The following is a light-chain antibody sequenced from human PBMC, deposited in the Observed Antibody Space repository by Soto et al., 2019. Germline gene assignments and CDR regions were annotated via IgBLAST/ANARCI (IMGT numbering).Light chain of an antibody. V-gene: IGKV3-20*01. CDR2: GAS. Sequence: DIVLTQSPGTLSLSPGERAPLSCRASQTISSAYLAWYKQKPGQAPRLLIYGASSRATGIPDRFSGSGSGTDFTLTISRLEPEDFAVYYCQQYGSSPLYSFGQGTKLEIK. CDR1: QTISSAY. J-gene: IGKJ2*01. CDR3: QQYGSSPLYS.